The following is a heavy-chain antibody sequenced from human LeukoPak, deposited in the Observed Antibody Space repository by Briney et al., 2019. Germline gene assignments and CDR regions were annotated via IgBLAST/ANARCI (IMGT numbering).Heavy chain of an antibody. CDR3: AREYSSSRDAFDI. Sequence: SETLSLTCTVSGGSISSGSYYWSWIRQPAGKGLEWIGRIYTSGSTNYNPSLKSRVTISVDRSKNQFSLKLSSVTAADTAVYYCAREYSSSRDAFDIWGQGTMVTVSS. D-gene: IGHD6-13*01. CDR1: GGSISSGSYY. V-gene: IGHV4-61*02. CDR2: IYTSGST. J-gene: IGHJ3*02.